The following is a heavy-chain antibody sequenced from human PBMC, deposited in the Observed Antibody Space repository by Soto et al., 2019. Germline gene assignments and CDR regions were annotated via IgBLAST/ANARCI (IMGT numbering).Heavy chain of an antibody. Sequence: QLQLQESGSGLVKPSQTLSLTCAVSGGSISSGGYSWSWIRQPPGKGLEWIGYIYHSGSTYYNPSLKSRVTISVDRSKNQFSLKLSSVTAADTAVYYCARSYHYDSSGYSSHIYFDYWGQGTLVTVSS. V-gene: IGHV4-30-2*01. CDR2: IYHSGST. CDR1: GGSISSGGYS. J-gene: IGHJ4*02. D-gene: IGHD3-22*01. CDR3: ARSYHYDSSGYSSHIYFDY.